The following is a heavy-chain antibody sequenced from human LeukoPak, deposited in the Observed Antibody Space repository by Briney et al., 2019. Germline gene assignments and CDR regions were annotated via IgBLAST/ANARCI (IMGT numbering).Heavy chain of an antibody. J-gene: IGHJ3*02. CDR1: GGTFSSYA. CDR3: ARVLLTLGRKIAGGAFDI. D-gene: IGHD2-15*01. Sequence: GASVKVSCKASGGTFSSYAISWVRQAPGQGLEWMGRINPILGIANYAQKFQGRVTITADKSTSTAYMELSSLRSEDTAVYYCARVLLTLGRKIAGGAFDIWGQGTMVTVSS. CDR2: INPILGIA. V-gene: IGHV1-69*04.